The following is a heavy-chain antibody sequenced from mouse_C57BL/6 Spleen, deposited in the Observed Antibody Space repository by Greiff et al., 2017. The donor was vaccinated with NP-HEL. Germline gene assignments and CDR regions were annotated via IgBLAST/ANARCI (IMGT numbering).Heavy chain of an antibody. D-gene: IGHD1-1*01. V-gene: IGHV1-63*01. J-gene: IGHJ2*01. Sequence: QVQLKQSGAELVRPGTSVKMSCKASGYTFTNYWIGWAKQRPGHGLEWIGDIYPGGGYTNYNEKFKGKATLTADKSSSTAYMQFSSLTSEDSAIYYCARRVREYYFDYWGQGTTLTVSS. CDR2: IYPGGGYT. CDR1: GYTFTNYW. CDR3: ARRVREYYFDY.